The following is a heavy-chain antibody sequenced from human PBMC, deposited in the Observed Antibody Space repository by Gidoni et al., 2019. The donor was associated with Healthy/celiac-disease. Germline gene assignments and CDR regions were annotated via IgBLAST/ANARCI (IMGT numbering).Heavy chain of an antibody. V-gene: IGHV3-43*01. D-gene: IGHD1-26*01. CDR1: GSTFEDYT. J-gene: IGHJ4*02. CDR3: AKDGGSGGFDY. Sequence: EVQLAVSGGVVVQPGGSLRLSCASSGSTFEDYTMHWVRQAPGKGLEWGSLISWDGGSTYYADSVKGRFTITRDKSKNSRKLQMNRLRTGDTALYYCAKDGGSGGFDYWGQGTLVTVSS. CDR2: ISWDGGST.